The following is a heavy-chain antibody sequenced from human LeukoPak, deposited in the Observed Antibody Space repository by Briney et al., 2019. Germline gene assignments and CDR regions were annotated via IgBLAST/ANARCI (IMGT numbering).Heavy chain of an antibody. Sequence: GGSLRLSRAASGFTVSSNYMSWVRQAPGKGLEWVSVIYSGGSTYYADSVKGRFTISRDNSKNTLYLQMNSLRAEDTAVYYCARSSYGDYLGLYYYYYMDVWGKGTTVTISS. CDR1: GFTVSSNY. CDR2: IYSGGST. J-gene: IGHJ6*03. CDR3: ARSSYGDYLGLYYYYYMDV. D-gene: IGHD4-17*01. V-gene: IGHV3-53*01.